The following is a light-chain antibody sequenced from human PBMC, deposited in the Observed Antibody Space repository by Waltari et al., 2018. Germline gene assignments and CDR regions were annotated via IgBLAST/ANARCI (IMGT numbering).Light chain of an antibody. CDR3: SSYTVSNTVV. Sequence: QSALTQPASVSGSPGQSITIPCIRPRSDVAYYNYVPWYAQQPGKAPKPIIYDVTQRPSGVSNRFSGTKSGNTASLTIAGLQAEDEADYYCSSYTVSNTVVFGGGTKVTVL. CDR2: DVT. V-gene: IGLV2-14*03. J-gene: IGLJ2*01. CDR1: RSDVAYYNY.